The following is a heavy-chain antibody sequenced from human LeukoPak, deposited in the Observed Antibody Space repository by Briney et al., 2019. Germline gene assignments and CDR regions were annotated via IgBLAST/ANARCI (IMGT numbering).Heavy chain of an antibody. D-gene: IGHD7-27*01. CDR3: ASRKLGNDY. Sequence: PSETLSLTCTVSGYSISSASYYWSWIRQPAGKGLEWIGRIYISGSTNYNPSLKSRVTISVDTSKNQFSLKLSSVTAADTAVYYCASRKLGNDYWGQGTLVTVSS. J-gene: IGHJ4*02. CDR2: IYISGST. V-gene: IGHV4-61*02. CDR1: GYSISSASYY.